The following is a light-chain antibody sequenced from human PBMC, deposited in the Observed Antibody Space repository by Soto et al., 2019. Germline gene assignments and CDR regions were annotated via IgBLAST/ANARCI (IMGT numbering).Light chain of an antibody. CDR2: GAS. V-gene: IGKV3-15*01. J-gene: IGKJ1*01. Sequence: EIVLKQSPATLSLSPGERATLSCRASQSVGTFFAWYQQKPGQAPRLLIYGASTRATGIPARFSGSGSGTEFTLTISSLQSEDFAVYYCQQFNNWPPWTFGQGTKVDI. CDR1: QSVGTF. CDR3: QQFNNWPPWT.